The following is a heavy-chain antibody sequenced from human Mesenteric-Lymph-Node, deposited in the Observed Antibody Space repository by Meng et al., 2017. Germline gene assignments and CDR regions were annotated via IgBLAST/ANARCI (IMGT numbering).Heavy chain of an antibody. CDR3: AANRDGFDP. Sequence: QVRLQESGPGLVKPSQTLPLTCTVSGGSVSSGGYYWSWIRQHPGKGLEWIGHMYYSWTTYYNPSLKSRVTISVDTSQNQFSLKLSSVTAADTAVYYCAANRDGFDPWGQGTLVTVSS. J-gene: IGHJ5*02. CDR2: MYYSWTT. V-gene: IGHV4-31*04. CDR1: GGSVSSGGYY.